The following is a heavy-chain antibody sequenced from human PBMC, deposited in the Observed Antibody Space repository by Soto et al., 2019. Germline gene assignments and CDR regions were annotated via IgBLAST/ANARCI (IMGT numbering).Heavy chain of an antibody. D-gene: IGHD3-22*01. CDR1: GYTFTSYG. J-gene: IGHJ4*02. CDR2: ISAYNGNT. V-gene: IGHV1-18*04. Sequence: GPVKVSCKASGYTFTSYGISWVRQAPGQGLEWMGWISAYNGNTNYAQKLQGRVTMTTDTSTSTAYMELRSLRSDDTAVYYCARVPRTRYYDSSGYYYFDYWGQGTLVTVSS. CDR3: ARVPRTRYYDSSGYYYFDY.